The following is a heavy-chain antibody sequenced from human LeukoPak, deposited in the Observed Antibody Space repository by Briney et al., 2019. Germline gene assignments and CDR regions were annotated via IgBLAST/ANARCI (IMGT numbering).Heavy chain of an antibody. J-gene: IGHJ4*02. CDR1: GFTFSSHL. CDR3: ATTLRIGGTTYYY. CDR2: ISDDGRRS. V-gene: IGHV3-74*01. Sequence: GGSLRLSCVESGFTFSSHLMHWVRQAPGKGLVWVSHISDDGRRSNYADSVKGRFTISRDTAKNTLYLQMNSLRVEDTAVYYCATTLRIGGTTYYYWGQGTLVTVS. D-gene: IGHD1-20*01.